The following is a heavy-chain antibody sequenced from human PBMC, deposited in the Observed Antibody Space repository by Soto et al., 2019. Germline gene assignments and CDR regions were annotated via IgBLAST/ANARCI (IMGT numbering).Heavy chain of an antibody. CDR1: GFPFSIYA. CDR2: ISGSGGST. V-gene: IGHV3-23*01. Sequence: GESQTLSCAASGFPFSIYAMSWVRPAPGKGLEWVSAISGSGGSTYYADSVKCRFTISRDNSKNTLYLQINSLRAEDTAVYYCAKDLLNYYDSSGYYYEYWGQGTLVTVSS. D-gene: IGHD3-22*01. J-gene: IGHJ4*02. CDR3: AKDLLNYYDSSGYYYEY.